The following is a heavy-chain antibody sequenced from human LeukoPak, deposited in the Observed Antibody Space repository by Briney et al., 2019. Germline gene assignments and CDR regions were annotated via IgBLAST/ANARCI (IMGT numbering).Heavy chain of an antibody. D-gene: IGHD3-22*01. Sequence: PGRSLRLSCAASGFTFNTYAMHWVRQAPGEGLEWVAVVSHDENNKYYADSVKGRFTISRDNSKNTLYLQMNSLRAEDTAVYYCARGHYYDSSGYLGIDYWGQGTLVTVSS. CDR3: ARGHYYDSSGYLGIDY. J-gene: IGHJ4*02. V-gene: IGHV3-30-3*01. CDR2: VSHDENNK. CDR1: GFTFNTYA.